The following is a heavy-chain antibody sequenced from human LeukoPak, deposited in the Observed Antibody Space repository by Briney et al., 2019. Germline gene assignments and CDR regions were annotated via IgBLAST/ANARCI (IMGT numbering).Heavy chain of an antibody. CDR2: INPNSGGT. CDR1: GYTFTGYY. D-gene: IGHD3-3*01. CDR3: ARSRVVLGWFDP. J-gene: IGHJ5*02. V-gene: IGHV1-2*02. Sequence: ASVKVSCKASGYTFTGYYMHWVRQAPGQGLEWMGWINPNSGGTNYAQKFQGRVTMTRDTSISTAYMELSRLRSDDTAVYYCARSRVVLGWFDPWGQGTLVTVSS.